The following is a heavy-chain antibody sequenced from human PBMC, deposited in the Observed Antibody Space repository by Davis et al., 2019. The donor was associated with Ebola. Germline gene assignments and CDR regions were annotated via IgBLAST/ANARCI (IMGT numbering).Heavy chain of an antibody. CDR1: GGSISSSNW. D-gene: IGHD3-10*01. J-gene: IGHJ4*02. CDR3: ARVDYYGSGSLDY. V-gene: IGHV4-4*02. Sequence: MPGGSLRLSCAVSGGSISSSNWWTWVRQPPGKGPEWIGGIYHSGSTYYNPSLKSRVTISVEKSKNQFSLKLTSVTAADTAMYYCARVDYYGSGSLDYWGQGTLVTVSS. CDR2: IYHSGST.